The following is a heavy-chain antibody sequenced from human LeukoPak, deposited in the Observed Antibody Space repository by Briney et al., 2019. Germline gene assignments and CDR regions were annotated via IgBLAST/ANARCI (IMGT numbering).Heavy chain of an antibody. CDR3: ARVYTVMGATTVDHYHYYMDV. V-gene: IGHV4-61*09. Sequence: SQTLSLTCTVSGGSIRSGSYYWSWIRQPAGKGLEWIGHIYTMGTTNYNPSVKSRVTVSLDTSKNQISLKLSSVTAADTAIYYCARVYTVMGATTVDHYHYYMDVWGKGTTVTVSS. J-gene: IGHJ6*03. CDR1: GGSIRSGSYY. D-gene: IGHD5-18*01. CDR2: IYTMGTT.